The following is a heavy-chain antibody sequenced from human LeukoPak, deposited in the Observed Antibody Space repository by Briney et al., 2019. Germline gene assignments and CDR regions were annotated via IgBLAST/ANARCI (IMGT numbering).Heavy chain of an antibody. CDR1: GFTFSSYG. J-gene: IGHJ6*02. D-gene: IGHD2-2*01. CDR3: AKDDTWDIVVVPAAPMWGMDV. Sequence: PGRSLRLSCAASGFTFSSYGMHWVRQAPGKGLERVAVISYDGSNKYYADSVKGRFTISRDNSKNTLYLQMNSLRAEDTAVYYCAKDDTWDIVVVPAAPMWGMDVWGQGTTVTVSS. V-gene: IGHV3-30*18. CDR2: ISYDGSNK.